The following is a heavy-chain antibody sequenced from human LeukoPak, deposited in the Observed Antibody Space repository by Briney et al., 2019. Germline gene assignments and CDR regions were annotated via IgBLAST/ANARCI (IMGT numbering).Heavy chain of an antibody. D-gene: IGHD3-22*01. V-gene: IGHV3-30-3*01. CDR3: ARNYYDSSGYHPYYFDY. Sequence: PGGSLRLSCAASGFTFSSYAMHWVRQAPGKGLEWVAVISYDGSNKYYADSVKGRFTISRDNSKNTLYLQMNSLGAEDTAVYYCARNYYDSSGYHPYYFDYWGQGTLVTVSS. CDR2: ISYDGSNK. J-gene: IGHJ4*02. CDR1: GFTFSSYA.